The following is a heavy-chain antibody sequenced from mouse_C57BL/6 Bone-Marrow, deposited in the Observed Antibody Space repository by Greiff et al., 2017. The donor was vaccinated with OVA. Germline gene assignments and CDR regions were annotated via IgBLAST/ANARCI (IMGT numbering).Heavy chain of an antibody. CDR2: ISDGGSYT. D-gene: IGHD1-1*01. J-gene: IGHJ1*03. V-gene: IGHV5-4*01. CDR3: ARDGGIYYGSSSYFDV. CDR1: GFTFSSYA. Sequence: EVQVVESGGGLVKPGGSLKLSCAASGFTFSSYAMSWVRPTPEKRLEWVATISDGGSYTYSPDNVKGRFTISRDNAKNNLYLQMSHLKSEDTAMYYCARDGGIYYGSSSYFDVWGTGTTVTVSS.